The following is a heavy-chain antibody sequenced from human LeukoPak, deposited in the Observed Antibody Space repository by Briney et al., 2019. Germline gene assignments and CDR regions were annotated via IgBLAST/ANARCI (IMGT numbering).Heavy chain of an antibody. V-gene: IGHV3-15*01. D-gene: IGHD6-13*01. CDR1: GFTFSKYW. CDR2: IKSKTDGGTT. CDR3: TTGRYSSSWYRLINY. J-gene: IGHJ4*02. Sequence: GGSLRLSCAASGFTFSKYWMSWVRQAPGKGLEWVGRIKSKTDGGTTDYAAPVKGRFTISRDDSKNTLYLQMNSLKTEDTAVYYCTTGRYSSSWYRLINYWGQGTLVTVSS.